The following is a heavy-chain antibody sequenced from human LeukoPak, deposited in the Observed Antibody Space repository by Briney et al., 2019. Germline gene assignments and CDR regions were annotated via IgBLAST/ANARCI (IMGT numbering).Heavy chain of an antibody. V-gene: IGHV3-23*01. CDR1: GFTFSNYA. J-gene: IGHJ4*02. CDR3: AKDQISNWNSRALDY. CDR2: ISGSGGST. Sequence: GGSLRLSCEASGFTFSNYAMRWVRQAPGKGLEWVSAISGSGGSTYYADSVKGRFTISRDNSKNTLYLQMNSLRAEDTAVYYCAKDQISNWNSRALDYWGQGTLVTVSS. D-gene: IGHD1-7*01.